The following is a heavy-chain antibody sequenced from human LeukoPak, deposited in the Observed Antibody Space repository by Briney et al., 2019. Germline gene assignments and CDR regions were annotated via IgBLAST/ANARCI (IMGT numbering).Heavy chain of an antibody. CDR1: GGSISSGDYY. CDR2: IYHSGST. D-gene: IGHD3-22*01. V-gene: IGHV4-30-4*01. Sequence: PSQTLSLTCTVSGGSISSGDYYWSWIRQPPGKGLEWIGYIYHSGSTSYNPSLKSRVSMSLDTTKNQFSLRLSSVTAVDTAIYYCARKKDSSGYFSWGQGIQVTVSS. J-gene: IGHJ4*02. CDR3: ARKKDSSGYFS.